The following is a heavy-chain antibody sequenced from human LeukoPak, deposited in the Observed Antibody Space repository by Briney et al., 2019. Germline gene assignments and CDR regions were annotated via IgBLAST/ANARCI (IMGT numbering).Heavy chain of an antibody. CDR1: GFTFSSYA. V-gene: IGHV3-23*01. CDR3: AKDREHYGSGSYYNWFDP. D-gene: IGHD3-10*01. CDR2: ISGSGGST. J-gene: IGHJ5*02. Sequence: QPGGSLRLSCAASGFTFSSYAMSWVRQAPGKGLEWVSAISGSGGSTYYADSVKGRFTISRDNSKNTLYLQMNSLRAEDTAVYYCAKDREHYGSGSYYNWFDPWGQGTLVTVSS.